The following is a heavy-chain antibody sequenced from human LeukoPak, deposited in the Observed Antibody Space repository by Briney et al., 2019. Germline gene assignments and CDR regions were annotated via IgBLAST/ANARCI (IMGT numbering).Heavy chain of an antibody. CDR1: GDTFTSYY. CDR3: ARDQEYYDFWTY. D-gene: IGHD3-3*01. J-gene: IGHJ4*02. Sequence: ASVKVSCKASGDTFTSYYMHWVRQTPGQGVEWMGIIHPSGGSTSYAQKLQGRLTMTTRTSTSTVYMELSSVRSEDTGVYYCARDQEYYDFWTYWGQGTLVTVSS. V-gene: IGHV1-46*04. CDR2: IHPSGGST.